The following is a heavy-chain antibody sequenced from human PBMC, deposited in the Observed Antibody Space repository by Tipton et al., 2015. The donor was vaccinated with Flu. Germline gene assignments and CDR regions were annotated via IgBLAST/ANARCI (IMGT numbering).Heavy chain of an antibody. V-gene: IGHV4-4*07. Sequence: LRLSCTVSGDSLSSYYWSWIRQPAGKGLEWIGRIYTSGGAKYNPSLRGRLTMSVDASKREFSLKLNSVTAADTATYYRARGSGSGTFMIFDFWGQGTLVTVSS. D-gene: IGHD3-10*01. J-gene: IGHJ4*02. CDR2: IYTSGGA. CDR3: ARGSGSGTFMIFDF. CDR1: GDSLSSYY.